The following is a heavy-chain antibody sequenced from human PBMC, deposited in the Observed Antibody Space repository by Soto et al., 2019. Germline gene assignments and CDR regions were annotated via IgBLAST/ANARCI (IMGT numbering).Heavy chain of an antibody. V-gene: IGHV3-43D*04. J-gene: IGHJ6*02. CDR2: ISWDGGST. CDR3: AKNNRPYYYYGMDV. CDR1: GFTFDDYA. Sequence: GGSLRLSCAASGFTFDDYAMHWVRQAPGKGLEWVSLISWDGGSTYYADSVKGRFTISRDNSNNSLYLQMNSLRAEDTALYYCAKNNRPYYYYGMDVWGQGTTVTVSS.